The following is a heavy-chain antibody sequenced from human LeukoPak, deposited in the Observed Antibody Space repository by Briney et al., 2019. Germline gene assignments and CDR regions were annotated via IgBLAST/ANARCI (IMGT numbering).Heavy chain of an antibody. CDR2: IYHSGST. J-gene: IGHJ4*02. D-gene: IGHD3-3*01. Sequence: SETLSLTCAVYGGSFSGYYWSWIRQPPGKGLEWIGEIYHSGSTNYNPSLKSRVTISVDTSKNQFSLKLSSVTAADTAVYYCARAPPPSYDFWSGYYGPGYYYFDYWGQGTLVTVSS. CDR3: ARAPPPSYDFWSGYYGPGYYYFDY. CDR1: GGSFSGYY. V-gene: IGHV4-34*01.